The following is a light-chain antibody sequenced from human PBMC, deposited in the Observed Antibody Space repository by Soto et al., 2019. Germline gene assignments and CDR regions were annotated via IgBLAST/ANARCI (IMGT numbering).Light chain of an antibody. V-gene: IGLV1-44*01. J-gene: IGLJ1*01. CDR2: TNN. CDR3: ATWDDSRKGV. Sequence: QSVLTQPPSASGTPGQRIIISCSGSTSNIESHSVNWFQQVPGTAPRLLIITNNQRPSGVPDRFSGSKSGASASLVISGLQSEDEATYYCATWDDSRKGVFGTGTKVTVL. CDR1: TSNIESHS.